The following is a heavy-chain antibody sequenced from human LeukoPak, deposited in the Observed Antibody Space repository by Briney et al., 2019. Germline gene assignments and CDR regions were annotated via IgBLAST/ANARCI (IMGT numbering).Heavy chain of an antibody. D-gene: IGHD2-2*01. CDR3: ARDWGCSSTSCYSRECDP. V-gene: IGHV1-46*01. CDR1: GYTLTSYY. CDR2: INTSGGST. J-gene: IGHJ5*02. Sequence: SVKLSCKASGYTLTSYYMHCVRHAPGQGLEWMGIINTSGGSTSYAQQFQGRVTMTRDMPTSTVYMELSSLRSEDTAFYYWARDWGCSSTSCYSRECDPWGQGTLVTVSS.